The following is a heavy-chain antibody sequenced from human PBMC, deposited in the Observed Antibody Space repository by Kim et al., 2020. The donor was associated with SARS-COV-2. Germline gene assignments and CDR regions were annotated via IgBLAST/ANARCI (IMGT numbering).Heavy chain of an antibody. Sequence: ASVKVSCKASGYTFTSYGISWVRQAPGQGLEWMGWISAYNGNTNYAQKLQGRVTMTTDTSTSTAYMELRSLRSDDTAVYYCARAELYYYDSSGLLDYWGQGTLVTVSS. CDR2: ISAYNGNT. CDR1: GYTFTSYG. J-gene: IGHJ4*02. V-gene: IGHV1-18*01. D-gene: IGHD3-22*01. CDR3: ARAELYYYDSSGLLDY.